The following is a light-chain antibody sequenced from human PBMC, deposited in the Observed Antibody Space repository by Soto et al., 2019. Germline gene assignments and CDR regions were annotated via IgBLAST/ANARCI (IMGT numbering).Light chain of an antibody. J-gene: IGKJ4*01. V-gene: IGKV3-11*01. CDR2: DST. CDR3: QLRSKWPPGLT. Sequence: LTQSPDTLSLSPGERAILSCGASQSIDNFLAWYQHKPGHPPRLLIYDSTNRAPGVSVRFSATASGTDFTLTINNLEPEDFAVDYCQLRSKWPPGLTFGGGTRIEIK. CDR1: QSIDNF.